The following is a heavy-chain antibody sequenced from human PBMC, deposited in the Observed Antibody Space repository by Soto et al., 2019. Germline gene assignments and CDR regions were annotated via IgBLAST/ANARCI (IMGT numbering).Heavy chain of an antibody. CDR1: GFTFGSYA. V-gene: IGHV3-30-3*01. Sequence: GGSLRLSCAASGFTFGSYAMHWVRQAPGKGLEWVAVISYDGSNKYYADSVKGRFTISRDNSKNTLYLQMNSLRAEDTAVYYCARDYSSSWYDYYYYYGMDVWGQGTTVTVSS. CDR2: ISYDGSNK. D-gene: IGHD6-13*01. J-gene: IGHJ6*02. CDR3: ARDYSSSWYDYYYYYGMDV.